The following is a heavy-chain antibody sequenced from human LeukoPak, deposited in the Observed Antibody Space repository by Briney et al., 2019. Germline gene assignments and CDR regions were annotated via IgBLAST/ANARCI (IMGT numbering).Heavy chain of an antibody. CDR1: GGSISSSSYY. D-gene: IGHD5-12*01. CDR2: IYYSGST. Sequence: PSETLSLTCTVSGGSISSSSYYWGWIRQPPGKGLEWIVYIYYSGSTYYNPSLKSRVTISVDTSKNQFSLKLSSVTAADTAVYYCAREWSDPYSGYDYYYFDYWGQGTLVTVSS. J-gene: IGHJ4*02. V-gene: IGHV4-31*03. CDR3: AREWSDPYSGYDYYYFDY.